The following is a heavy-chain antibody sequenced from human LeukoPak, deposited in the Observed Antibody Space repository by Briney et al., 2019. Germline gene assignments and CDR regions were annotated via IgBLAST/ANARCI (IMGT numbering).Heavy chain of an antibody. CDR3: AKDWGLYCSSTSCYYFDY. J-gene: IGHJ4*02. CDR1: GFTVSSNY. CDR2: IYSGGST. Sequence: GGSLRLSCAASGFTVSSNYMSWVRQAPGKGLEWVSVIYSGGSTYYADSVKGRFTISRDNSKNTLYLQMNSLRAEDTAVYYCAKDWGLYCSSTSCYYFDYWGQGTLVTVSS. D-gene: IGHD2-2*01. V-gene: IGHV3-66*01.